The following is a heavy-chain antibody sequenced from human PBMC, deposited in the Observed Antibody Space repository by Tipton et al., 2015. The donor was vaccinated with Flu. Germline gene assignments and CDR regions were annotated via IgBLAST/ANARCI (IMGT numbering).Heavy chain of an antibody. Sequence: TLSLTCAVYGGSFSGYYWSWIRQPPGKGLEWIGEINHSGSTNYNPSLKSRVTISVDTSKNQFSLKLSSVTAADTAVYYCARGRGASSITIFGVVINPRGWFDPWGQGTLVPVSS. CDR2: INHSGST. CDR1: GGSFSGYY. J-gene: IGHJ5*02. D-gene: IGHD3-3*01. CDR3: ARGRGASSITIFGVVINPRGWFDP. V-gene: IGHV4-34*01.